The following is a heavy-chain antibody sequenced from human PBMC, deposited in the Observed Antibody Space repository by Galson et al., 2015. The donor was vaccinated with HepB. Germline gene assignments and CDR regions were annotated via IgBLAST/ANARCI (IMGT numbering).Heavy chain of an antibody. D-gene: IGHD6-19*01. V-gene: IGHV3-7*03. J-gene: IGHJ4*02. CDR2: IKQDGSEK. CDR1: GFTFSSYW. CDR3: ARDRGSGWYYFDD. Sequence: SLRLSCAASGFTFSSYWMSWVRQAPGKGLEWVANIKQDGSEKYYVDSVKGRFTISRDNAKNSLYLQMNSLRVEDTAVYYCARDRGSGWYYFDDWGQGTLVTVSS.